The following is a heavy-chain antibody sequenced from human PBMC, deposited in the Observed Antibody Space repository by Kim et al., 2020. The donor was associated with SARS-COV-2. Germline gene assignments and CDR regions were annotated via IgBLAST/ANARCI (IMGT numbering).Heavy chain of an antibody. D-gene: IGHD2-21*01. Sequence: GGSLRLSCIASGFTFTDYAMHWVRQAPGKGLEWVSYLSWDSSARDYAVSVRGRFTISRDNAKNSLYLQMNSLRTEDTALYYCAKENARGGYYSYGLDVWGLGTTVTVSS. V-gene: IGHV3-9*01. CDR3: AKENARGGYYSYGLDV. CDR2: LSWDSSAR. J-gene: IGHJ6*02. CDR1: GFTFTDYA.